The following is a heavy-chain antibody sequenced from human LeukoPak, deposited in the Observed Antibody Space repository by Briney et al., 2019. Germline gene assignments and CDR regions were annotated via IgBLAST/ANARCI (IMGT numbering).Heavy chain of an antibody. CDR2: ISSGSGAM. D-gene: IGHD1-1*01. CDR1: GFTFSSYA. CDR3: ARGDYNWNDAGCFDC. J-gene: IGHJ4*02. V-gene: IGHV3-48*02. Sequence: AGGSLRLSCAASGFTFSSYAMSWVRQAPGKGLEWVSHISSGSGAMYYADSVKGRFTISRDNAKNSLYLQMSSLRDEDTAVYYCARGDYNWNDAGCFDCWGQGTLVTVSS.